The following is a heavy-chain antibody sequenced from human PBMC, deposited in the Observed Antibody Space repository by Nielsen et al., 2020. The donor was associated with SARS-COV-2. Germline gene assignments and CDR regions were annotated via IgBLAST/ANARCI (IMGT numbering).Heavy chain of an antibody. Sequence: SLKISCAASGFTFDDYAMHWVRQAPGKGLEWVSTIGWNGANIAYAESVKGRFTVSRDNAKNSLYLQMNSLRAEDTALYYCAQLGDYGDYWGQGTLVTVSS. J-gene: IGHJ4*02. D-gene: IGHD7-27*01. CDR3: AQLGDYGDY. CDR1: GFTFDDYA. V-gene: IGHV3-9*01. CDR2: IGWNGANI.